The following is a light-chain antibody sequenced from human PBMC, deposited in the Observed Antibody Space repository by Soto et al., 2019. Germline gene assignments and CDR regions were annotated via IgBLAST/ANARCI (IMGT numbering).Light chain of an antibody. CDR3: SSYTTSNTRQIV. CDR1: SSDVGGYNY. CDR2: DVS. V-gene: IGLV2-14*04. J-gene: IGLJ1*01. Sequence: PGGGLRIASTGTSSDVGGYNYVSWYQQHPGKAPKFMIYDVSNRPSGVSNRFSGSKSDNTASLTISGLQAEDEADYYCSSYTTSNTRQIVFGTGTKVTVL.